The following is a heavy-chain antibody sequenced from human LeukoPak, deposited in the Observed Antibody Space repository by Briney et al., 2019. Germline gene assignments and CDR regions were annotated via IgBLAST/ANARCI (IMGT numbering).Heavy chain of an antibody. CDR2: ISSSSSYI. J-gene: IGHJ6*02. D-gene: IGHD6-13*01. CDR3: ARAISSSWSGRDYGMDV. Sequence: PGGSLRLSCAASGFTFSSYSMNWVRQAPGEGLEWVSSISSSSSYIYYADSVKGRFTISRDNAKNSLYLQMNRLRAEDTAVYYCARAISSSWSGRDYGMDVWGQGTTVTVSS. CDR1: GFTFSSYS. V-gene: IGHV3-21*01.